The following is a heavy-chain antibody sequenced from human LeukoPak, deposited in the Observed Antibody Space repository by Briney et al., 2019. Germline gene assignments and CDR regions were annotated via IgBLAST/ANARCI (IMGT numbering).Heavy chain of an antibody. CDR3: TREDRPFCPFAY. D-gene: IGHD3-22*01. Sequence: PPGTLSPTCGVSGGSIDITNYWSWVRQAPGKGLEWIGEISHDGTTNYNPSLRSRVAMSFDRANNQFSLSLTSVTAADTAVYYCTREDRPFCPFAYWGQGVLVTVSS. CDR2: ISHDGTT. J-gene: IGHJ4*02. V-gene: IGHV4-4*03. CDR1: GGSIDITNY.